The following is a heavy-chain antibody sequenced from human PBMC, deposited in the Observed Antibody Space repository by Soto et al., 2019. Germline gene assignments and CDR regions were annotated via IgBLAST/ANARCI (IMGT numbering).Heavy chain of an antibody. D-gene: IGHD3-22*01. V-gene: IGHV3-66*01. CDR2: IYSGGST. J-gene: IGHJ3*02. Sequence: SLRLSCAASGFTVSSNYMSWVRQAPGKGLEWVSVIYSGGSTYYADSVKGRFTISRDNAKNSLYLQMNSLRAEDTAVYFCARGDYYDTSGPFSDAFDIWGQGTMVTVSS. CDR1: GFTVSSNY. CDR3: ARGDYYDTSGPFSDAFDI.